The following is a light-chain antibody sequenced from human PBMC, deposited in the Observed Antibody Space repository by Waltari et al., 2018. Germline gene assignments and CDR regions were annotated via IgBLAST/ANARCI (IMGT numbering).Light chain of an antibody. V-gene: IGKV2-28*01. CDR3: MQALQTPLT. Sequence: DIVMTQTPLSLPVTLGEPASISCRSSQSLLSSNGYNYLNWYLQKPGQSPLLLIYYNSNRASGVPDRFSGSGSGTDFTLKISRVEAEDVGVYYCMQALQTPLTFGGGTKVEIK. CDR2: YNS. CDR1: QSLLSSNGYNY. J-gene: IGKJ4*01.